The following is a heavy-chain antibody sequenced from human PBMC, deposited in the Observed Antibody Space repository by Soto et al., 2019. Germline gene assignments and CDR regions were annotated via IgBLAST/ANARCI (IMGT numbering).Heavy chain of an antibody. CDR1: GGTFSSHA. J-gene: IGHJ4*02. V-gene: IGHV1-69*06. CDR3: ASWDHSSGWYTNHYYFDY. CDR2: IIPIFGTA. D-gene: IGHD6-19*01. Sequence: SVKVSCKASGGTFSSHAISWVRQAPGQGLEWMGGIIPIFGTANYAQKFQGRVTITADKSTSTAYMELSSLRSEDTAVYYCASWDHSSGWYTNHYYFDYWGQGTLVTVSS.